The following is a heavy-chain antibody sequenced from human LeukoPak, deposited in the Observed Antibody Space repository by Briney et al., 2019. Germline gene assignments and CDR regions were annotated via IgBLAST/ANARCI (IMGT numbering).Heavy chain of an antibody. Sequence: WINPISGGTNYAQKFQGRVTMTRDTSISTAYMELSRLRSDDTAVYYCARDPTGTTPNWFDHWGQGTLVTVSS. V-gene: IGHV1-2*02. D-gene: IGHD1-7*01. CDR3: ARDPTGTTPNWFDH. CDR2: INPISGGT. J-gene: IGHJ5*02.